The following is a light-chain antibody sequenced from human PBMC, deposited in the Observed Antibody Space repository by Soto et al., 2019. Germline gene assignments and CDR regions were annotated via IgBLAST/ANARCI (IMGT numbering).Light chain of an antibody. CDR1: QSVLYSSNNKNY. V-gene: IGKV4-1*01. J-gene: IGKJ4*01. Sequence: DIVMTQSPDSLAVSLGERATINCKSSQSVLYSSNNKNYLAWFQQKPGQPPKLLISCASTRESGVPDRFSGSASGTDFTLTISSLQAEDVAVYYCQQYYSPPLTFGGGTKVEIK. CDR2: CAS. CDR3: QQYYSPPLT.